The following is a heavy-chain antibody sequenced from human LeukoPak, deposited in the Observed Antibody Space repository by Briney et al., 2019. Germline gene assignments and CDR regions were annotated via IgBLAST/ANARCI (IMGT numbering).Heavy chain of an antibody. J-gene: IGHJ6*03. V-gene: IGHV1-46*01. CDR1: GYTFTSYY. CDR3: ARDSSSWYGMGYYYYYMDV. CDR2: INPSGGST. D-gene: IGHD6-13*01. Sequence: ASVKVSCKASGYTFTSYYMHWVRHAPGQGLEWMGIINPSGGSTSYAQKFQGRVTMTRDTSTSTVYMELSSLRSEDTAVYYCARDSSSWYGMGYYYYYMDVWGKGTTVTISS.